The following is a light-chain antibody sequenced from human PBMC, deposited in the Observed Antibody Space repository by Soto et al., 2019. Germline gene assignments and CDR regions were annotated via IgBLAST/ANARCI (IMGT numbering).Light chain of an antibody. Sequence: QSALTQPASVSGSPGQSITISCAGTSSDVGGYNYVSWYQQHPGKAPKLMTYDVINRPSGVSNRFSGSKSGNTASLTISGLQTEDEADYYCSSFTSSGTLVFGGGTKLTVL. CDR2: DVI. CDR1: SSDVGGYNY. J-gene: IGLJ2*01. CDR3: SSFTSSGTLV. V-gene: IGLV2-14*03.